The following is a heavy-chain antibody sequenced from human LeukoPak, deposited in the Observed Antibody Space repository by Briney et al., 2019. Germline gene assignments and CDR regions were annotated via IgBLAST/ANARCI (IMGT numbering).Heavy chain of an antibody. Sequence: GGSLRLSCAASGFTFDDYAMHWVRQAPGKGLEWVSGISWNSGSIGYADSVKGRFTISRDNAKNSLYLQMNSLRAEDTALYYCAKKSSVAYALDYWGQGTLVIVSS. CDR3: AKKSSVAYALDY. CDR1: GFTFDDYA. D-gene: IGHD4-23*01. CDR2: ISWNSGSI. V-gene: IGHV3-9*01. J-gene: IGHJ4*02.